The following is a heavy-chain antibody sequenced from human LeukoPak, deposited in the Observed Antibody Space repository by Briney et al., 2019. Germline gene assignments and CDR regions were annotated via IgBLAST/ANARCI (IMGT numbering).Heavy chain of an antibody. J-gene: IGHJ4*02. CDR1: GFTLSSYW. V-gene: IGHV3-7*01. CDR3: ARESDY. Sequence: PGGSLRLSCAASGFTLSSYWMNWVRQAPGKGLEWVANIKQDGSEKYYVDSVKGRFTISRDNAKNSLYLQMNSLRAEDTAVYYCARESDYWGQGALVTVSS. CDR2: IKQDGSEK.